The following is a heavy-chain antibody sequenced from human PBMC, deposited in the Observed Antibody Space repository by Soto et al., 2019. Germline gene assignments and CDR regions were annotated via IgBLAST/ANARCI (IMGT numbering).Heavy chain of an antibody. Sequence: EVQLVASVGGLVQPGGSLRLSWAASGFSVSSNYMSWVRHAPGKGLGWVSVIYSGGSTYYADSVKGRFTISRDNSKTTEHLQMNRPSAEDTVVYYGVRAEGYSSGWYLGYWSKVSLYTFSS. CDR1: GFSVSSNY. J-gene: IGHJ4*02. D-gene: IGHD6-19*01. V-gene: IGHV3-66*01. CDR3: VRAEGYSSGWYLGY. CDR2: IYSGGST.